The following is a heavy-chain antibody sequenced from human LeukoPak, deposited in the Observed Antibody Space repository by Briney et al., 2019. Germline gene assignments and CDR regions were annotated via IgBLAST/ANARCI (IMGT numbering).Heavy chain of an antibody. CDR2: ISGSGGST. CDR3: AKGKAAGDSSGYSYLFDY. V-gene: IGHV3-23*01. D-gene: IGHD3-22*01. Sequence: GGSLRLSCAASGFTFSGYAMSWVRQAQGKGLEWVSVISGSGGSTYYADSVKGRFTISRDNSKNTLYLQMNSLRAEDTAVYYCAKGKAAGDSSGYSYLFDYWGQGTLVTVSS. CDR1: GFTFSGYA. J-gene: IGHJ4*02.